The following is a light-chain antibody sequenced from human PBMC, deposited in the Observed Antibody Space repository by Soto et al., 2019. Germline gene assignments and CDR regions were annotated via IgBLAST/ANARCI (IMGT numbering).Light chain of an antibody. CDR3: QQYGSSPRT. J-gene: IGKJ1*01. CDR2: GAS. CDR1: QSVSSY. Sequence: EIVLTQSPVTLSFSRGERATLSCRASQSVSSYLAWYQQKPGQAPRLLIYGASSRATGIPDRFSGSGSGTDFTLTISRLEPEDFAVYYCQQYGSSPRTFGQGTKVDIK. V-gene: IGKV3-20*01.